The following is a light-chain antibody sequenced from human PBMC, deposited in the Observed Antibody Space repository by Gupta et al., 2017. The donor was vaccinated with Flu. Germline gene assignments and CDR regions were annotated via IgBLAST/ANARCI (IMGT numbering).Light chain of an antibody. CDR1: GSGDANFYL. Sequence: SALTQPASVSGSTGPSITISCTGIGSGDANFYLVSWYQHYPGKAPKLMIYEGNQRPSGVSNRFSGSKSGNTASLTISGLQAEDEADYYCCSYGGTGPAYVLFGGGTRLTVL. J-gene: IGLJ2*01. CDR3: CSYGGTGPAYVL. CDR2: EGN. V-gene: IGLV2-23*01.